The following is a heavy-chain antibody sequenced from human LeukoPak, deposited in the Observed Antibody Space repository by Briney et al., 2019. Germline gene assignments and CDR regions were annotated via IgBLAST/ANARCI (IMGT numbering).Heavy chain of an antibody. J-gene: IGHJ4*02. Sequence: ASETLSLTCAVYGFSFSGYYWSWIRQPPGKGLEWIGEINHSGSTNYNPSLKSRVTISVDTSKNQFSLKLSSVTAADTAVYYCARAPYYDSSGQVDYWGQGTLVTVSS. V-gene: IGHV4-34*01. CDR3: ARAPYYDSSGQVDY. CDR2: INHSGST. D-gene: IGHD3-22*01. CDR1: GFSFSGYY.